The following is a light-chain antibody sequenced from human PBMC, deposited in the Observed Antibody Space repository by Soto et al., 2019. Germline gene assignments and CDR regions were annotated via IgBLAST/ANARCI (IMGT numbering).Light chain of an antibody. CDR1: SSDVGGYNY. CDR2: EVS. Sequence: QSALTQPASVSGSPGQSITISCTGTSSDVGGYNYVSWYQQHPGKAPELMIYEVSNRPSGVSNRFSGSKSGSTASLTISGLHSEDEADYYCSSYTSATTVFFGGGTKVTVL. CDR3: SSYTSATTVF. J-gene: IGLJ2*01. V-gene: IGLV2-14*01.